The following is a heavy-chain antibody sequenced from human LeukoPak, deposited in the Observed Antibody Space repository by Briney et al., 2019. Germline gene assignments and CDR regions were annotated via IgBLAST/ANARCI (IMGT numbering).Heavy chain of an antibody. D-gene: IGHD3-9*01. CDR3: ARGVSHRNFDWLFY. J-gene: IGHJ4*02. CDR1: GGSVSSDSSY. Sequence: PSETLSLTCTVSGGSVSSDSSYWSWIRQPPGKGLEWIGYIYNSGSTNYNPSLKSRVTISIDTSKNQVYLKLSSVTAADTAIYYCARGVSHRNFDWLFYWGQGTLVTVSS. CDR2: IYNSGST. V-gene: IGHV4-61*01.